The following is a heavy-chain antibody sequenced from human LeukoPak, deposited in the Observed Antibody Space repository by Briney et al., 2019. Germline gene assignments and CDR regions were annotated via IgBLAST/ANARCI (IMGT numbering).Heavy chain of an antibody. V-gene: IGHV4-4*02. CDR3: ARGEVGATLLRVFDY. CDR1: GGSISSSNW. Sequence: SETLSLTCAVPGGSISSSNWWSWVRQPPGKGLEWIGEIYHSGSTNYNPSLKSRVTISVDKSKNQFSLKLSSVTAADTAVYYCARGEVGATLLRVFDYWGQGTLVTVSS. J-gene: IGHJ4*02. D-gene: IGHD1-26*01. CDR2: IYHSGST.